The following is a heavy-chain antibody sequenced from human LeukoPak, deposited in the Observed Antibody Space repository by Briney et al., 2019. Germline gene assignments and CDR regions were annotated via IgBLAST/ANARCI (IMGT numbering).Heavy chain of an antibody. D-gene: IGHD1-26*01. J-gene: IGHJ4*02. CDR1: GYTFTDYY. V-gene: IGHV1-2*02. CDR2: IEPNSGVT. Sequence: ASVKVSFKSSGYTFTDYYMHWVRQAPGRGLEWMGWIEPNSGVTKYAQKFQGRVTMSRDTSISTAYMELTSLRSDDTAVYYCARDGESSGSDDFDYWGQGTLVTVSS. CDR3: ARDGESSGSDDFDY.